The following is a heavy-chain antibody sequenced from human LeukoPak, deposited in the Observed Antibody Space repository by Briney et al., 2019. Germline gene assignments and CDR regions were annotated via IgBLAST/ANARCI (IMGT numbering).Heavy chain of an antibody. V-gene: IGHV4-59*08. CDR2: IHYSGST. CDR3: ARHSGNSGYGGYFDY. Sequence: PSETLSLTCTVSGGSISSYYWSWIRQPPGKGLEWIGYIHYSGSTNYNPSLESRVTISVDTSKNQFSLKLRSVTAADTAVYYCARHSGNSGYGGYFDYWGQGTLVTVSS. CDR1: GGSISSYY. J-gene: IGHJ4*02. D-gene: IGHD5-12*01.